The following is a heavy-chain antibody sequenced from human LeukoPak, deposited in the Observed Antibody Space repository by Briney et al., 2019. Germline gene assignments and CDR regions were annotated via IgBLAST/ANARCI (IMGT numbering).Heavy chain of an antibody. V-gene: IGHV1-69*05. D-gene: IGHD3-22*01. CDR2: IIPIFGTA. Sequence: ASVKVSCKASGGTFGSYAISWVRQAPGQGLEWMGGIIPIFGTANYAQKFQGRVTITTDESTSTAYMELSSLRSEDTAVYYCARDRFPYYYDSSGYFDYWGQGTLVTVSS. J-gene: IGHJ4*02. CDR3: ARDRFPYYYDSSGYFDY. CDR1: GGTFGSYA.